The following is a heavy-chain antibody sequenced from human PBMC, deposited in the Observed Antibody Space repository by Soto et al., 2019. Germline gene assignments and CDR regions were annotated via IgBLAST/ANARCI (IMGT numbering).Heavy chain of an antibody. D-gene: IGHD1-7*01. CDR3: AAATTWNFHFHY. CDR1: GFTISTHG. CDR2: IWYDGSNR. J-gene: IGHJ4*02. V-gene: IGHV3-33*01. Sequence: QVQLVESGGGVVQPATSLRLSCAASGFTISTHGMHWVRQAPGKGLEWVANIWYDGSNRFYADSVKGRFTISKDNSKNTLYLQMSSLRAEDTAVYYCAAATTWNFHFHYWGQGTQVTVSS.